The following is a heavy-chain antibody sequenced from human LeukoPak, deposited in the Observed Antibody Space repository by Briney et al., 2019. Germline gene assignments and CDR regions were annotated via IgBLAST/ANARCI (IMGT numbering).Heavy chain of an antibody. V-gene: IGHV1-18*01. D-gene: IGHD3-16*01. J-gene: IGHJ4*02. CDR2: ISPYNGNT. CDR1: GYTFTTYG. CDR3: TAWGGGGH. Sequence: ASVRVSCTASGYTFTTYGITWIRQAPGQGREWMGWISPYNGNTNYGLKFQGRIPLPKDKATSTAHRDLRSLQGDVPAVYSCTAWGGGGHWGQGTLVSVSS.